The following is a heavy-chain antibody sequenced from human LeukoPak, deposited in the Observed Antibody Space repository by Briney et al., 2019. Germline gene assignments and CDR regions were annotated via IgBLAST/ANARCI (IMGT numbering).Heavy chain of an antibody. CDR1: VYTFTSYD. J-gene: IGHJ6*03. CDR3: ARGRWGSSSWYVYYAYYYMDV. Sequence: ASVKVSCKASVYTFTSYDINWVRQATGRGLEWMGWMNPNSGNTGYAQKFQGRVTMTRNTSISTAYMELSSLRSEDSAVYYRARGRWGSSSWYVYYAYYYMDVWGKGTTVTVSS. V-gene: IGHV1-8*01. CDR2: MNPNSGNT. D-gene: IGHD6-13*01.